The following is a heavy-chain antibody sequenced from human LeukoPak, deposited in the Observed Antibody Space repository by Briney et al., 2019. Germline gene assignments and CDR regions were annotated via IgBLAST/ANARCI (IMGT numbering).Heavy chain of an antibody. CDR3: ARATYDSSGGY. Sequence: SSVKVSCKASGGTFSSYAISWVRQATGQGLEWMGWMNPNSGNTGYAQKFQGRVTMTRNTSISTAYMELSSLRSEDTAVYYCARATYDSSGGYWGQGTLVTVSS. CDR2: MNPNSGNT. V-gene: IGHV1-8*02. J-gene: IGHJ4*02. CDR1: GGTFSSYA. D-gene: IGHD3-22*01.